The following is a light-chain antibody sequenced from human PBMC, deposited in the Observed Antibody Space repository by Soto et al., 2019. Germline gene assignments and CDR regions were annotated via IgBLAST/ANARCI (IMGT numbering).Light chain of an antibody. CDR2: GNN. J-gene: IGLJ3*02. CDR1: SSNMGTGYD. CDR3: QSYDISLTAVV. Sequence: QSVLTQPPSVSGAPGQRVTISCTGNSSNMGTGYDVYWYQQLPGTAPKLLIYGNNNRPSGVPHRFSASKSGTSASLAVTGLQAEDESDYYCQSYDISLTAVVFGGGTKLTVL. V-gene: IGLV1-40*01.